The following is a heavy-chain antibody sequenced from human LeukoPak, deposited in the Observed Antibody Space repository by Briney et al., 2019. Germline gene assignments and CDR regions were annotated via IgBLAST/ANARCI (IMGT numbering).Heavy chain of an antibody. CDR2: IIPSDGST. J-gene: IGHJ4*02. CDR1: GYTFTSFH. D-gene: IGHD6-19*01. Sequence: ASVKVSCKASGYTFTSFHMHWVRQAPGQGLEWMGMIIPSDGSTSSAQKFQGRVTMTRDTSTCTVYMELSSLRSEDTAVIYCARDSSGWTVDYWGQGTLVTVSS. CDR3: ARDSSGWTVDY. V-gene: IGHV1-46*01.